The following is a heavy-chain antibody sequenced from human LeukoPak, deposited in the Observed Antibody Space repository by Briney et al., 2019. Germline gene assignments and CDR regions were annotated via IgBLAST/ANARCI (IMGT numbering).Heavy chain of an antibody. V-gene: IGHV3-74*01. Sequence: GGSLRLSCAASGFTFDDYGMSWVRQAPGKGLVWVSRINSDGSSTSYADSVKGRFTISRDNAKNTLYLQMNSLRAEDTAVYYCARDDYGDNFGYWGQGTLVTVSS. CDR2: INSDGSST. CDR1: GFTFDDYG. J-gene: IGHJ4*02. D-gene: IGHD4-17*01. CDR3: ARDDYGDNFGY.